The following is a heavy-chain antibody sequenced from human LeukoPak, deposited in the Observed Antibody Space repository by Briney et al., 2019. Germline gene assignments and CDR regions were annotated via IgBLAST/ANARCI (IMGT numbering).Heavy chain of an antibody. Sequence: SETLSLTCTVSGGSISSYYWSWIRQPAGKGLEWIGRIYTSGSTNYNPSLKSRVTMSVDTSKNQFSLKLSSVTAADTAVYYCARTLKDYDFWSGYYGAAFDIWGQGTMVTVSS. V-gene: IGHV4-4*07. J-gene: IGHJ3*02. CDR2: IYTSGST. CDR1: GGSISSYY. D-gene: IGHD3-3*01. CDR3: ARTLKDYDFWSGYYGAAFDI.